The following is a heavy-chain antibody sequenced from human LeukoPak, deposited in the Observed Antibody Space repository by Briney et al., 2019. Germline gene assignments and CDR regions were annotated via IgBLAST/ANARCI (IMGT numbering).Heavy chain of an antibody. CDR1: GFTFDDYA. V-gene: IGHV3-9*03. CDR2: ISWNSGSI. D-gene: IGHD4-17*01. CDR3: AKDYGDSPTTAFDI. Sequence: PGGSLRLSCAASGFTFDDYAMHWVRQAPGKGLEWVSGISWNSGSIGYADSVKGRFTISRDNAKNSLYLQMNSLRAEDMALYYCAKDYGDSPTTAFDIWGQGTMVTVSS. J-gene: IGHJ3*02.